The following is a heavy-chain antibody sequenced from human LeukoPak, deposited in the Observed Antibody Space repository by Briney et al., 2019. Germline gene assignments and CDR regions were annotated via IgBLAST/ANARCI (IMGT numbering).Heavy chain of an antibody. D-gene: IGHD4-23*01. J-gene: IGHJ6*03. V-gene: IGHV4-61*02. CDR3: AREKVVTPYYYYYYMDV. Sequence: PSETLSLTCTVSGGSISSGSYYWSWIRQPAGKGLEWIGRTYTSGSTNYNPSLKSRVTISVDTSKNQFSLKLSSVTAADTAVYYCAREKVVTPYYYYYYMDVWGKGTTVTVSS. CDR2: TYTSGST. CDR1: GGSISSGSYY.